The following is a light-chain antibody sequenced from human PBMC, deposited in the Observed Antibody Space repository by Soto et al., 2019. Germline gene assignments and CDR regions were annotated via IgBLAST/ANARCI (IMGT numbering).Light chain of an antibody. V-gene: IGKV3D-20*02. CDR3: QQRSNWPPRVT. Sequence: EIVLTQAPGTLSLSPGERATLSCRASESVSSNYLAWYQQKPGQAPRLLIYRASSRATGIPDRFSGSGSGTDFTLTISRLEPEDFAVYYCQQRSNWPPRVTFGQGTRLEIK. CDR1: ESVSSNY. J-gene: IGKJ5*01. CDR2: RAS.